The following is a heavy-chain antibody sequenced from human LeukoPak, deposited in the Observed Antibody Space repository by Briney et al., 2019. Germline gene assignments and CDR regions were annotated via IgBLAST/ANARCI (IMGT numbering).Heavy chain of an antibody. CDR1: GFTFSIYW. Sequence: PGGSLRLSRAASGFTFSIYWMSWVRQAPGKGLEWVANIKEDGSEKHYVDSVKGRFTMSRDNAKNSLYLQMNSLRAEDTAVYYCARWRGSWSFDSWGQGTLVTVSS. CDR3: ARWRGSWSFDS. V-gene: IGHV3-7*01. J-gene: IGHJ4*02. CDR2: IKEDGSEK. D-gene: IGHD2-15*01.